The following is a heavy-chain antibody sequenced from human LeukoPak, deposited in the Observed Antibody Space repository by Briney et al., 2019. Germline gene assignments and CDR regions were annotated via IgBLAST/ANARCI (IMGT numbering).Heavy chain of an antibody. CDR2: IYTSGST. D-gene: IGHD3-3*01. J-gene: IGHJ4*01. CDR3: AKGSRGFWSGYYDY. Sequence: PSQTLSLTCTVSGGSISSGSYYWSWIRQPAGKGLEWIGRIYTSGSTNYNPSLKSRVTISVDTSKNQFSLKLSSVTAADTAVYYCAKGSRGFWSGYYDYWGQEPWSPSPQ. CDR1: GGSISSGSYY. V-gene: IGHV4-61*02.